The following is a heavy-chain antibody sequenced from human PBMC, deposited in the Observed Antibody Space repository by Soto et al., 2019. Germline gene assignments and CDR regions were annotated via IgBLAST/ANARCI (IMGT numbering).Heavy chain of an antibody. CDR1: GYTFTGYY. V-gene: IGHV1-2*04. Sequence: QVQLVQSGAEVKKPGASVKVSCKASGYTFTGYYVHWVRQAPGQGLEWMGWVNPNSGGTNYAHKFRDWVTMTRDTSINTAYVELTNLRSDHTAVYYCARQGSGSEYPAYFYYGMDVWGQGTTVTVSS. D-gene: IGHD5-12*01. J-gene: IGHJ6*02. CDR3: ARQGSGSEYPAYFYYGMDV. CDR2: VNPNSGGT.